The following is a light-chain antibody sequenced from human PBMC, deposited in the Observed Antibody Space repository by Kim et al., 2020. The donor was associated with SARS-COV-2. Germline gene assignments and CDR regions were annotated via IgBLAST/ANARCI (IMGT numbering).Light chain of an antibody. CDR1: QSLLDSDDGKMY. CDR3: MQRIEFTYA. Sequence: EIVMTQTPLSLPVRPGEPASISCRSSQSLLDSDDGKMYLDWYLQKPGKSPQLLIYALSSRASGVPDRFSGSGSATDFTLTSRRVEAEDVGLYYCMQRIEFTYAFGQGTKLEIK. V-gene: IGKV2-40*01. CDR2: ALS. J-gene: IGKJ2*01.